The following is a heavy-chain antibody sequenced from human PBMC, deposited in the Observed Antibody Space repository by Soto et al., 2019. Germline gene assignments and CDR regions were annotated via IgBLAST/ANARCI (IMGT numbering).Heavy chain of an antibody. V-gene: IGHV3-74*01. D-gene: IGHD1-1*01. CDR2: MSGDGKTI. Sequence: PGGSLRLSCAASGFTFSNYFMQWVRQVPGEGLVWVSRMSGDGKTISYADSVKGRFTISRDNAKDTLYLQMNSLRVEDTAVYYCARTYVPGIAGFDSSGQGTLVPVSS. CDR1: GFTFSNYF. J-gene: IGHJ5*01. CDR3: ARTYVPGIAGFDS.